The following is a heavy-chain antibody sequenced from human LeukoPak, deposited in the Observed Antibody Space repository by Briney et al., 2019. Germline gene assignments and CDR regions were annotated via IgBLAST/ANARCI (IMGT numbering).Heavy chain of an antibody. CDR3: ALQKYYYDSMEPVVFDY. V-gene: IGHV5-51*01. CDR2: IYPGDSDT. D-gene: IGHD3-22*01. CDR1: GYRFTSYW. Sequence: GESLKISCKGSGYRFTSYWIGWVRQMPGKGLEWMGIIYPGDSDTRYSPSFQGQVTISADKSISAAYLQWSSLKASDTAMYYCALQKYYYDSMEPVVFDYWGQGTLVTVSS. J-gene: IGHJ4*02.